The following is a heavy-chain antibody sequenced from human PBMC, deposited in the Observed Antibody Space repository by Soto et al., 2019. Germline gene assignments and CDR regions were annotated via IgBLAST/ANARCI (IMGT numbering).Heavy chain of an antibody. CDR1: RYSFTGHY. J-gene: IGHJ4*02. Sequence: ASVKVSCKASRYSFTGHYIHWVRQAPEQGPEWMGEIGPESGATRYAQKFQGRVTMTMDTSITTVYMELNNLRPDDTAIYYCGRGRSGQIVVFYWGQGTPVTVS. V-gene: IGHV1-2*02. CDR2: IGPESGAT. D-gene: IGHD1-26*01. CDR3: GRGRSGQIVVFY.